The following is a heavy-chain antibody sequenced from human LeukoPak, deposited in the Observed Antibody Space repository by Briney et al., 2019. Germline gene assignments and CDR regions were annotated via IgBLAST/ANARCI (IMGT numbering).Heavy chain of an antibody. J-gene: IGHJ4*02. Sequence: GGSLRLSCAASGFTFRSYNMNWVRQAPGKGLEWVSSISSSSSYRYYAGSVKGRFTISRYTAKNSLFLQMNSLRAEDTAVYYCARSTRSMVRGFITHDDWGQAPMVTVSS. CDR1: GFTFRSYN. CDR3: ARSTRSMVRGFITHDD. D-gene: IGHD3-10*01. V-gene: IGHV3-21*01. CDR2: ISSSSSYR.